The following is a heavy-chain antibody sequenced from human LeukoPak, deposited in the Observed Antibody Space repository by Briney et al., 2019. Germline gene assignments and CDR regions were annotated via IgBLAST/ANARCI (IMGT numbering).Heavy chain of an antibody. CDR1: GGSISSSSYY. D-gene: IGHD3-10*01. J-gene: IGHJ6*03. V-gene: IGHV4-39*07. Sequence: SETLSLTCTVSGGSISSSSYYWGWIRQPPGKGLEWIGTIYYSGSTYYNPSLKSRVTISVDTSKNQFSLKLSSVTAADTAVYYCAREVRGYYYFMDVWGKGTTVTVSS. CDR2: IYYSGST. CDR3: AREVRGYYYFMDV.